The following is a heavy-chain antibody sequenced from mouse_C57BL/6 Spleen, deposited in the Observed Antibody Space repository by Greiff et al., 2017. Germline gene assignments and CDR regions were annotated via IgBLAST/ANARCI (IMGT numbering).Heavy chain of an antibody. CDR1: GYTFTSYW. CDR2: IYPGSGST. D-gene: IGHD1-1*01. J-gene: IGHJ4*01. Sequence: QVQLQQPGAELVKPGASVKMSCKASGYTFTSYWITWVKQRPGQGLEWIGDIYPGSGSTNYNEKFKSKATLTVDTSSSTAYMQLSSLTSEDSAVYYCARDYGSSYVNYYAMDYWGQGTSGTVSS. CDR3: ARDYGSSYVNYYAMDY. V-gene: IGHV1-55*01.